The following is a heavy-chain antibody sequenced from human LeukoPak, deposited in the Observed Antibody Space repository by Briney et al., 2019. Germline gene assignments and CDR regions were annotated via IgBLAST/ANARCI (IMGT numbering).Heavy chain of an antibody. CDR2: IYYSGST. V-gene: IGHV4-39*07. CDR3: ASQRGVVPAATLSYYYYYYGMDV. Sequence: SETLSLTCTVSGGSISSSSYYWGWIRQPPGKGLEWIGSIYYSGSTYYNPSLKSRVTISVDTSKNQFSLKLSSVTAADTAVYYCASQRGVVPAATLSYYYYYYGMDVWGQGTTVTVSS. J-gene: IGHJ6*02. CDR1: GGSISSSSYY. D-gene: IGHD2-2*01.